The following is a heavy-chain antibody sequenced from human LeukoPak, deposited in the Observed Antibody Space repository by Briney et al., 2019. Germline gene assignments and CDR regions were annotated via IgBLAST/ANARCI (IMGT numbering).Heavy chain of an antibody. D-gene: IGHD6-19*01. V-gene: IGHV3-9*01. Sequence: GGSLRLSCAASGFTFDDYDMHWVRQAPGKGLEWVAGISWTGDNIYYVDSVKGRFTISRDNAKNSVYLQMNSLRAEDTAVYYCAGSSGWLFDYWGQGTLVAVSS. CDR3: AGSSGWLFDY. J-gene: IGHJ4*02. CDR1: GFTFDDYD. CDR2: ISWTGDNI.